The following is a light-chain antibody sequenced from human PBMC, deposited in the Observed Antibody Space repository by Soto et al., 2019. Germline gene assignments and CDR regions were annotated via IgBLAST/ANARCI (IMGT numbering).Light chain of an antibody. J-gene: IGKJ5*01. CDR1: QSVTVNS. CDR2: AAS. Sequence: EILLTPSPSTLSLSPVEGVTLSCRASQSVTVNSLAWYQQKPGQAPRLLIYAASTRAAAVPDRFTGSGSGTDFALTISRLEPEDFAVYYCQQRSSFGQGTRLEIK. CDR3: QQRSS. V-gene: IGKV3D-20*02.